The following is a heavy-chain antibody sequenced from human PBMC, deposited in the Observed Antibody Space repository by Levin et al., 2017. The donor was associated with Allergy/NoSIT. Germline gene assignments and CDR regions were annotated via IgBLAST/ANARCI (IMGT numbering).Heavy chain of an antibody. CDR3: TKDFNRYSDRGNWFDP. V-gene: IGHV1-46*01. Sequence: ASVKVSCKASGYSFTSYYMHWVRQAPGQGLEWMGQINPSSGGTRYAQKFQGRLTMTKDTSTTTVYMELRSLRSEDTAVYYCTKDFNRYSDRGNWFDPWGQGTLVTVSS. J-gene: IGHJ5*02. CDR2: INPSSGGT. D-gene: IGHD2/OR15-2a*01. CDR1: GYSFTSYY.